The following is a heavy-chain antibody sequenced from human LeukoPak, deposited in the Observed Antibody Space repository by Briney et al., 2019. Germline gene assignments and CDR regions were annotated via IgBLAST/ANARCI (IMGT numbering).Heavy chain of an antibody. CDR2: IYYSGST. CDR1: GGSISSYY. J-gene: IGHJ4*02. Sequence: PSETLSLTCTVPGGSISSYYWSWIRQPPGKGLEWIGYIYYSGSTNYNPSLKSRVTISVDTPKNQFSLKLSSVTAADTAVYYYARGWGVTGTTFDYWGQGTLVTVSS. CDR3: ARGWGVTGTTFDY. D-gene: IGHD1-20*01. V-gene: IGHV4-59*01.